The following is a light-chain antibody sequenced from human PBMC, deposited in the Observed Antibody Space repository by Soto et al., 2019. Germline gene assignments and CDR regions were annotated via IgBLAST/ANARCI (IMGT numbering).Light chain of an antibody. J-gene: IGLJ1*01. CDR3: SSYTSSSTPFV. CDR2: DVS. CDR1: SSDVGGYNY. V-gene: IGLV2-14*01. Sequence: SALTQPASVSGSPGQSITISCTGTSSDVGGYNYVSWYQQHPGKAPKLMNYDVSNRPSGVSNRFSGSKSGNTASLTISGLQAEDEADYYCSSYTSSSTPFVFGTGTKVTVL.